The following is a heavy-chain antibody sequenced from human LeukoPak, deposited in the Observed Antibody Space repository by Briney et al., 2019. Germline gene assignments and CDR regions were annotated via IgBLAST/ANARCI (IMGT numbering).Heavy chain of an antibody. Sequence: SVKVSCKASGGTFSSYAISWVRQAPGQGLEWMGGIIPIFGTANYALKFQGRVTITADESTGTAYMELSSLRSEDTAVYYCASFSHQRFEEYDYWGQGTLVTVSS. V-gene: IGHV1-69*13. CDR3: ASFSHQRFEEYDY. D-gene: IGHD2/OR15-2a*01. J-gene: IGHJ4*02. CDR1: GGTFSSYA. CDR2: IIPIFGTA.